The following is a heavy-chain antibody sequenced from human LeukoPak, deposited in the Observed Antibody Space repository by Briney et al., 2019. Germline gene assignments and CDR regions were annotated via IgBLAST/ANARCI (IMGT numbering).Heavy chain of an antibody. J-gene: IGHJ4*02. CDR3: ARDRHSSSSKMGY. D-gene: IGHD6-6*01. CDR2: INPNSGGT. CDR1: GYTFTGYY. V-gene: IGHV1-2*02. Sequence: ASVKVSCKASGYTFTGYYMHWVRQAPGQGLEWMGWINPNSGGTNYAQKFQGRVTMTRDTSISTAYMELSRLRSDDTAVYYCARDRHSSSSKMGYWGQGTLVTVSS.